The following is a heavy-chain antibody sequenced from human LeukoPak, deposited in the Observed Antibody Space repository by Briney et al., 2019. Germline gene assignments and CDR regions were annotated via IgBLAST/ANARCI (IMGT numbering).Heavy chain of an antibody. V-gene: IGHV4-59*01. J-gene: IGHJ4*02. CDR1: NASISSSR. CDR2: IHYSGAT. D-gene: IGHD3-16*01. Sequence: SETLSLTCTVSNASISSSRWNWIRQPPGKGLEWIGYIHYSGATNYNTSLMTRVTISVDTSKNQFSLRLTSVTAADTAVYFCARDLGGGLAYFDYWSQGTLVTVSS. CDR3: ARDLGGGLAYFDY.